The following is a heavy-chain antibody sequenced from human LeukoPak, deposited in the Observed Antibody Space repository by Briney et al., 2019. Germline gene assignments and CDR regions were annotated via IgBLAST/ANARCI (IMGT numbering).Heavy chain of an antibody. Sequence: ASVKVSCKASGDSFTSCDINWVRQATGQGLEWMGWMNPNSGNTGYAQKFQGRVTMTRNTSISTAYMELSSLRSEDTAVYYCARGPKSYFDYWGQGTLVTVSS. V-gene: IGHV1-8*01. J-gene: IGHJ4*02. CDR3: ARGPKSYFDY. CDR1: GDSFTSCD. CDR2: MNPNSGNT.